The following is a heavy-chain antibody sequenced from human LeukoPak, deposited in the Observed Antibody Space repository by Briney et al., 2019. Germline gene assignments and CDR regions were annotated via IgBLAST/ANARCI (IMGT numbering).Heavy chain of an antibody. J-gene: IGHJ3*02. D-gene: IGHD4-23*01. CDR1: GFTFDDYA. CDR3: ARVRSVGGNPHAFNI. CDR2: ISWNSGII. Sequence: PGRSLRLSCAASGFTFDDYAMHWVRQAPGKGLEWVSGISWNSGIIGYADSVKGRFTISRDNAKNSLYLQMNSLRVEDTALYYCARVRSVGGNPHAFNIWGQGTMVTVSS. V-gene: IGHV3-9*01.